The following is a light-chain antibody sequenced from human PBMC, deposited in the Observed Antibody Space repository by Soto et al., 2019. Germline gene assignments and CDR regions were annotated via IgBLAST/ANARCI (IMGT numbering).Light chain of an antibody. Sequence: EIVLTQSPATLSLSPGERATLSCRASQSVSSYLAWYQQKPGQAPRLLIYDASNRATGIPARFSGSGSGTDLTLTISSLEPEDFAVYYCQQRRNWPPMYTFGQGTKLEIK. J-gene: IGKJ2*01. V-gene: IGKV3-11*01. CDR1: QSVSSY. CDR3: QQRRNWPPMYT. CDR2: DAS.